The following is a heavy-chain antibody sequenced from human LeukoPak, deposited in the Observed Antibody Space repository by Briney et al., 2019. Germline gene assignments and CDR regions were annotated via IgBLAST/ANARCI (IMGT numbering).Heavy chain of an antibody. CDR3: AHVSLFPRLYYDGSGYYHLFDY. D-gene: IGHD3-22*01. J-gene: IGHJ4*02. CDR2: IYWDDDK. Sequence: SGPTLVKPTQTLTLTCSFSGFSFSSRAVGVGWIRQPPGEALQWLGVIYWDDDKPYNPSLKRRLTITKDTSKNQVFLTMTNMDPVDTATYYCAHVSLFPRLYYDGSGYYHLFDYWGQGILVTVSS. CDR1: GFSFSSRAVG. V-gene: IGHV2-5*02.